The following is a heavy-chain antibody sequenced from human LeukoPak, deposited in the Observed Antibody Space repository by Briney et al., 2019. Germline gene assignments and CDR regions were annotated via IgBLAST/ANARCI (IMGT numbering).Heavy chain of an antibody. Sequence: ASVKVSCKGSGYSFITYDINWVRQAPGQGLEWMGWVSPNSGKTGFLPKFQGRIALTTNTPAETAYMELHSLTSADTALYFCARPVHSWGVRDPFDVWGQGSMVIVSS. D-gene: IGHD3-16*01. J-gene: IGHJ3*01. CDR3: ARPVHSWGVRDPFDV. V-gene: IGHV1-8*01. CDR1: GYSFITYD. CDR2: VSPNSGKT.